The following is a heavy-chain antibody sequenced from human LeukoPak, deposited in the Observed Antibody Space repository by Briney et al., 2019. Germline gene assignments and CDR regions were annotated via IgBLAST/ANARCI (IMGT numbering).Heavy chain of an antibody. CDR3: ARVISEFSWGSYYYMDV. CDR1: GFTFDDYG. D-gene: IGHD3-16*01. J-gene: IGHJ6*03. Sequence: PGGSLRLSCAASGFTFDDYGMSWVRQAPGKGLEWVSGINWNGGSTGNADSVKGRFTISRDNAKNSLYLQMNSLRAEDTALYYCARVISEFSWGSYYYMDVWGKGTTVTVSS. CDR2: INWNGGST. V-gene: IGHV3-20*04.